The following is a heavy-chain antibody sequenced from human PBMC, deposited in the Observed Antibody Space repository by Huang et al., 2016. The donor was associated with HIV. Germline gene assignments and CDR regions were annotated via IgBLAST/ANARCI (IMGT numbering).Heavy chain of an antibody. CDR3: ARVEINTLTGYFSSFDN. V-gene: IGHV4-34*01. CDR2: INHSGRT. Sequence: QVHLQQWGAGLLKPSEALSLTCAVYGGSFRNYFWSWIRQPPGKGLEWIGEINHSGRTSYSPSLKSRVTISVDTSKNQFSLKLSSVTAADTAVYYCARVEINTLTGYFSSFDNWGQGTPVTVSS. CDR1: GGSFRNYF. J-gene: IGHJ4*02. D-gene: IGHD3-9*01.